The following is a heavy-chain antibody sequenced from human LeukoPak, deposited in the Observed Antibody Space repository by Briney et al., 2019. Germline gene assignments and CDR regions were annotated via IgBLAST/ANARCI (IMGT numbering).Heavy chain of an antibody. Sequence: SETLSLTCTVSGGSISTYYWSWIRQPPGKGLEGIGFISDSGSTDYNPSLTSRVTISVDTSKNQFSLRLSSVTAADTAVYYCARHLKKDGYNYYFDYWGQGTLVTVSS. CDR1: GGSISTYY. D-gene: IGHD5-24*01. V-gene: IGHV4-59*08. J-gene: IGHJ4*02. CDR2: ISDSGST. CDR3: ARHLKKDGYNYYFDY.